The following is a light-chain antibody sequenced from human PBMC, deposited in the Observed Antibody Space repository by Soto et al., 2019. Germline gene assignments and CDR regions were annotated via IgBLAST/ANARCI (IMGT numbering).Light chain of an antibody. CDR2: AAS. CDR1: QSISSY. V-gene: IGKV1-39*01. J-gene: IGKJ2*01. Sequence: DIQMTQSPSSLSASVGDRVTITCRASQSISSYLNWYQQKPGKAPKLLIYAASSLQSGVPSRFSGSGSGTDFTLTISSLQPEDFETYYCQQANSFPYTFGQGTKVDIK. CDR3: QQANSFPYT.